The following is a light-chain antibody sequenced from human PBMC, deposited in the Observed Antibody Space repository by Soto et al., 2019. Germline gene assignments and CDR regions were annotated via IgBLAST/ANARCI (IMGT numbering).Light chain of an antibody. J-gene: IGKJ1*01. Sequence: DIVMTQSPDSLAVSLGERATINCKSSQSVLYSSNNKNYLAWYQQKPGQPPKLLIYWASTRESGVPDRFSGSASRTDFALTISSLQAEDVAVYYCQQYYSTPTFGQGTKLDIK. CDR3: QQYYSTPT. CDR2: WAS. V-gene: IGKV4-1*01. CDR1: QSVLYSSNNKNY.